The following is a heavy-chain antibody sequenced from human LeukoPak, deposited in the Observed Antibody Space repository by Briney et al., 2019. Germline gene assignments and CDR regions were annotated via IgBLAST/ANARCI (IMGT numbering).Heavy chain of an antibody. CDR2: ISSDGSHK. CDR1: VYSFSTYD. Sequence: PGRSLRLACAASVYSFSTYDMHWVRQAPGKGLERVAVISSDGSHKYWADSVKGRFTISRDNSKNTVYLQMNSLRAEDTAVYYCAKGSIDWYYFDYWGQGTLVTVSS. D-gene: IGHD3-9*01. CDR3: AKGSIDWYYFDY. J-gene: IGHJ4*02. V-gene: IGHV3-30*18.